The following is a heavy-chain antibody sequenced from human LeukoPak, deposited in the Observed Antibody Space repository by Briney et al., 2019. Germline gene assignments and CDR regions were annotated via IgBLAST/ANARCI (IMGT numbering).Heavy chain of an antibody. J-gene: IGHJ4*02. V-gene: IGHV1-69*10. Sequence: ASVKVSCKASGGTFSSYAISWVRQAPGQGLEWMGGIIPILGIANYAQKFQGRVTITADKSTSTAYMELSSLRSEDTAVYYCARDQYSSTRGDYWGQGTLVTVSS. CDR2: IIPILGIA. CDR3: ARDQYSSTRGDY. CDR1: GGTFSSYA. D-gene: IGHD6-13*01.